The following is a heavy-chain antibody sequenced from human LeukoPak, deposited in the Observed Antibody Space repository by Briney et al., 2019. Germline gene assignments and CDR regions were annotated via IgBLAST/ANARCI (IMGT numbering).Heavy chain of an antibody. CDR2: INAGNGNT. D-gene: IGHD5-12*01. CDR1: GYTFTSYA. J-gene: IGHJ4*02. CDR3: ARAASIYSGYAFFDY. Sequence: ASGKVSCKASGYTFTSYAMHWVRQAPGQRLEWMGWINAGNGNTKYSQKFQGRVTITRDTSASTAYMELSSLRSEDTAVYYCARAASIYSGYAFFDYWGQGTLVTVSS. V-gene: IGHV1-3*01.